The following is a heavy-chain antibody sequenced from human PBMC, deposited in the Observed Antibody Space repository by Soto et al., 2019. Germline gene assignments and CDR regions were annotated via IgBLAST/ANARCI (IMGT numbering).Heavy chain of an antibody. V-gene: IGHV1-58*01. CDR2: IDVGSANA. J-gene: IGHJ4*02. Sequence: GASVKVSCKTSGFTFSSSAVHWVRQARGHRLQWIGWIDVGSANANYAQMLQERVTISRDMSTSTAYMELSSLRPEDTAVYYYDSSGYYYGYWGQGTLVTVSS. CDR1: GFTFSSSA. D-gene: IGHD3-22*01. CDR3: DSSGYYYGY.